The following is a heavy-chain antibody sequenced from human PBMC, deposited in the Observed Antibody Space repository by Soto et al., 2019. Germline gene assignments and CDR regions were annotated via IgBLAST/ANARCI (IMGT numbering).Heavy chain of an antibody. D-gene: IGHD6-13*01. J-gene: IGHJ5*02. CDR1: GGSISEKY. V-gene: IGHV4-4*07. CDR3: VASLAASGLNWLDP. Sequence: SETLSLTCIVSGGSISEKYWNWVRQPPGKGLEWIGLIFANGHTDYNPSLKSRVTMSVDASKNQFSLRLTSVTAADTAVYYCVASLAASGLNWLDPWGRGTLVTVSS. CDR2: IFANGHT.